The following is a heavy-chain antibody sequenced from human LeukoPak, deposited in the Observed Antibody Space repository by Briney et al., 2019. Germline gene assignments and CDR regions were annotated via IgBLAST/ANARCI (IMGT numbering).Heavy chain of an antibody. V-gene: IGHV3-7*01. Sequence: AGGSLRLSCAASGFTFSSYWMSWVRQAPGKGLEWVANIKQDGSDKNYVDSVKGRFTISRDNAKNSLYLQMNSLRAEDTAVYYCARDRRGFWSGYDYWGQGTLVTVSS. CDR2: IKQDGSDK. CDR3: ARDRRGFWSGYDY. CDR1: GFTFSSYW. D-gene: IGHD3-3*01. J-gene: IGHJ4*02.